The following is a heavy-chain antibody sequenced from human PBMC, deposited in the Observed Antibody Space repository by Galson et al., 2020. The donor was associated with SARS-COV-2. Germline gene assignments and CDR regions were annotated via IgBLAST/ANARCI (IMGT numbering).Heavy chain of an antibody. D-gene: IGHD4-17*01. Sequence: SETLSLTCTVSGGSISSYYWSWIRQPPGKGLEWIGYIYYSGSTNYNPSLKSRVTISVDTSKNQFSLKLSSVTAADTAVYYCARHLAVTTRNDWFDPWGQGTLVAVSS. J-gene: IGHJ5*02. V-gene: IGHV4-59*13. CDR1: GGSISSYY. CDR3: ARHLAVTTRNDWFDP. CDR2: IYYSGST.